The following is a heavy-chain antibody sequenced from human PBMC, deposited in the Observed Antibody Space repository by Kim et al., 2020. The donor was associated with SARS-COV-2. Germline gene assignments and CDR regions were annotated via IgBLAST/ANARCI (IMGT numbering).Heavy chain of an antibody. CDR2: ISSSSSTI. V-gene: IGHV3-48*04. CDR1: GFTFSSYS. CDR3: ARVLRYFEPKTDY. J-gene: IGHJ4*02. Sequence: GGSLRLSCAASGFTFSSYSMNWVRQAPGKGLEWVSYISSSSSTIYYADSVKGRFTISRDNAKNSLYLHMNSLRAEDTAVYYCARVLRYFEPKTDYWGQGTLVTVSS. D-gene: IGHD3-9*01.